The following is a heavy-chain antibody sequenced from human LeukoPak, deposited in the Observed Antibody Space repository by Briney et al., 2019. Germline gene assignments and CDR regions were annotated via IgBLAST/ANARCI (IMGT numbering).Heavy chain of an antibody. J-gene: IGHJ6*02. V-gene: IGHV3-7*03. Sequence: GGSLRLSCAASGFTFSSYWMSWVRQAPGKGLEWVANIKQDGSEKYYVDSVKGRFTISRDNAKNSLYLQMNSLRAEDTAVYYCARTTVVTPTSYYCGMDVWGQGTTVTVSS. CDR1: GFTFSSYW. CDR3: ARTTVVTPTSYYCGMDV. CDR2: IKQDGSEK. D-gene: IGHD4-23*01.